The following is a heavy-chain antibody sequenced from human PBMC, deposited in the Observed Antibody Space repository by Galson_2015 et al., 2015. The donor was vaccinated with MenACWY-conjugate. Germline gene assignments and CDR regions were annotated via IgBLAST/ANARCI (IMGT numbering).Heavy chain of an antibody. Sequence: SLRLSCAASGFTFSTSWMSWVRQAPGKGLEWVANIKQDGSVTHYGESVEGRFTVSRDNAKNSLYLQMNSLRAEDTAAYYCARDLAPYISVWYDAFDIWGQGTVVTVSS. CDR3: ARDLAPYISVWYDAFDI. V-gene: IGHV3-7*03. CDR2: IKQDGSVT. CDR1: GFTFSTSW. J-gene: IGHJ3*02. D-gene: IGHD6-19*01.